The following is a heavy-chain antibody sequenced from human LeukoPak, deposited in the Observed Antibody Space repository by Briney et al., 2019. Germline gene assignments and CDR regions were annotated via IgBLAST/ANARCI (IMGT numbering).Heavy chain of an antibody. CDR1: GFTFSDYY. Sequence: PGGSLRLSFAASGFTFSDYYMSWIRQAPGKGLEWVSYISSSGSTRYYADSVKGRFTISRDNAKNSLYLQMNSLRAEDTAVYYCARRDGYSYSLDYWGQGTLVTVSS. CDR2: ISSSGSTR. V-gene: IGHV3-11*04. D-gene: IGHD5-24*01. CDR3: ARRDGYSYSLDY. J-gene: IGHJ4*02.